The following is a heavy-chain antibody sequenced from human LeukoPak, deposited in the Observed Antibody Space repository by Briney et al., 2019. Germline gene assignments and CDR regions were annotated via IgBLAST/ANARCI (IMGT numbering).Heavy chain of an antibody. J-gene: IGHJ3*02. V-gene: IGHV3-23*01. CDR3: AKDGGSGYDPMIAFDI. D-gene: IGHD5-12*01. CDR1: GGSISSSSYY. CDR2: ITGNGGAT. Sequence: ETLSLTCTVSGGSISSSSYYWGWIRQAPGKGLEWVSAITGNGGATFYADSVKGRFTISRDNSKNTLYLQMNSLRAEDTAVYYCAKDGGSGYDPMIAFDIWGQGTMVTVSS.